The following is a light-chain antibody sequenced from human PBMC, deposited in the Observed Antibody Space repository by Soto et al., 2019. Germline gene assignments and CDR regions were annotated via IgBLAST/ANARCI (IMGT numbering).Light chain of an antibody. J-gene: IGKJ5*01. V-gene: IGKV1-39*01. CDR1: QSSINF. CDR2: AAS. CDR3: QQTNSIPIT. Sequence: DIQMTQSPSSLSASVGDRVSVGCRASQSSINFLNWYQQKPGKVPKLLIYAASRLQSGVPSRFSGSGSGTHFTLTISSLQPEDFATYYCQQTNSIPITFGQGTRLEI.